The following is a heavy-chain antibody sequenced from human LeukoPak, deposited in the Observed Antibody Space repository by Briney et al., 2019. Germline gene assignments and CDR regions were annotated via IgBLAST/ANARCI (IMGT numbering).Heavy chain of an antibody. D-gene: IGHD4-17*01. CDR2: IKQDGSEK. J-gene: IGHJ4*02. V-gene: IGHV3-7*01. Sequence: PGGSLRLSCAASGFTFSSYWMSWVRQAPGKGLEGVANIKQDGSEKYYVDSVKGRFTISRDNAKNSLYLQMNSLRAEDTAVYYCAVARNDYGDYVPDYWGQGTLVTVSS. CDR1: GFTFSSYW. CDR3: AVARNDYGDYVPDY.